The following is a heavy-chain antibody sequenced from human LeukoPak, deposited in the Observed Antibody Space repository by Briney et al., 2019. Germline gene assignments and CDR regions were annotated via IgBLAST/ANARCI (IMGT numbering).Heavy chain of an antibody. V-gene: IGHV4-34*01. D-gene: IGHD3-3*01. CDR3: ARGRSYDFWSGYLPYFDY. J-gene: IGHJ4*02. CDR2: INHSGST. CDR1: GGSFSGYY. Sequence: PSETLSLTXAVYGGSFSGYYWSWIRQPPGKGLEWSGEINHSGSTNYNPSLKSRVTISVDTSKNQFSLKLSSVTAADTAVYYCARGRSYDFWSGYLPYFDYWGQGTLVTVSS.